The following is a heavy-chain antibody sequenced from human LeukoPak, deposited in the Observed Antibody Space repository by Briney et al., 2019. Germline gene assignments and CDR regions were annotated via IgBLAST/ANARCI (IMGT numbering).Heavy chain of an antibody. J-gene: IGHJ5*02. CDR2: IGGSGGTT. D-gene: IGHD2-15*01. V-gene: IGHV3-23*01. CDR1: GFTFSSYA. Sequence: GGSLRLSCAASGFTFSSYAMNWVRQAPGKGLEWVSAIGGSGGTTYYADSVKGRFTISRDNSKNTLYLQMNSLRAEDTAVYYCAKESLGYCSGGSCYSGVNWFDPWGQGTLVTVSS. CDR3: AKESLGYCSGGSCYSGVNWFDP.